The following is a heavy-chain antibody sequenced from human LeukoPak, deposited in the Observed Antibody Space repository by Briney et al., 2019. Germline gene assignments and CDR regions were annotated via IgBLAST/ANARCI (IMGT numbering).Heavy chain of an antibody. D-gene: IGHD3/OR15-3a*01. CDR1: GFSLSTNAVG. CDR2: IYWNDDK. J-gene: IGHJ5*02. Sequence: SGPTLVSPTQTLTLTCTFSGFSLSTNAVGVGWIRQPPGKALEWLALIYWNDDKRYSPSLKSRLTITRDTSKKNQVVLTMTNMDPVDTATYYCAHTREIDFRFSYWFDPWGQGTLVTVSS. CDR3: AHTREIDFRFSYWFDP. V-gene: IGHV2-5*01.